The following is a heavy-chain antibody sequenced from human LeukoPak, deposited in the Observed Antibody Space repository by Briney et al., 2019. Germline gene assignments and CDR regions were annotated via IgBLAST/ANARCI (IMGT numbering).Heavy chain of an antibody. CDR1: GGSFSGYY. J-gene: IGHJ5*02. Sequence: SETLSLTCAVYGGSFSGYYWSWIRQPPGKGLEWIGEINHSGSTNYNPSLKSRVTISVDTSKNQFSLKLSSVTAADTAVYYCARHGGDWFDPWGQGTLVTVSS. CDR3: ARHGGDWFDP. V-gene: IGHV4-34*01. D-gene: IGHD4-17*01. CDR2: INHSGST.